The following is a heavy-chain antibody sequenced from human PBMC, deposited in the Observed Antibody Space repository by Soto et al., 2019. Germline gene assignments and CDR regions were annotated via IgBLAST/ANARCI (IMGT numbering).Heavy chain of an antibody. D-gene: IGHD2-15*01. CDR2: VYYSGST. J-gene: IGHJ4*02. Sequence: PSETLSLTCTVSGGSISGYYWSWIRQSPEKGLEWIGHVYYSGSTNYNPSLKSRVTISIDTPKNQFSLKLISVSAADTAVYYCARGGYCSGGSCYYPYFDCWGQGTLVTVSS. CDR1: GGSISGYY. CDR3: ARGGYCSGGSCYYPYFDC. V-gene: IGHV4-59*13.